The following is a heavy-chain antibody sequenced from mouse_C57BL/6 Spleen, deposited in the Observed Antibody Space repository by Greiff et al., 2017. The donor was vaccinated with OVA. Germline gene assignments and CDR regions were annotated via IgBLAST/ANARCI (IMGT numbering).Heavy chain of an antibody. J-gene: IGHJ2*01. CDR1: GFTFSDYG. V-gene: IGHV5-17*01. CDR3: AREANVVHFYY. CDR2: ISSGSSTI. Sequence: EVQLVESGGGLVKPGGSLKLSCAASGFTFSDYGMHWVRQAPEKGLAWVAYISSGSSTIYYADPVKGRFTISRDNAKNTLFLQMTSLRSEDTAMYYCAREANVVHFYYWGKGTTLSVST. D-gene: IGHD6-5*01.